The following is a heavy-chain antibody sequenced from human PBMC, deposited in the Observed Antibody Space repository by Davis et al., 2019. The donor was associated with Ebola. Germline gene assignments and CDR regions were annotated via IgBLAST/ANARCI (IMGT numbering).Heavy chain of an antibody. J-gene: IGHJ3*02. D-gene: IGHD3-3*01. CDR3: ARERDRLTVVGVARQGYAFDI. CDR1: GGPFRDYF. V-gene: IGHV4-4*07. Sequence: PSETLSLTCTVSGGPFRDYFWNWIRQTAGKGLEWMGRVDAYSNTNFNPNLQSRLIMSADSSKNQFSLELHFVTAADTALYYCARERDRLTVVGVARQGYAFDIWGQGTMVTVSS. CDR2: VDAYSNT.